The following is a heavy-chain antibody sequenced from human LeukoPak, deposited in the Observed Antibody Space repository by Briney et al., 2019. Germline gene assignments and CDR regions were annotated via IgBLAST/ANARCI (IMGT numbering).Heavy chain of an antibody. CDR1: GFTFSSYW. J-gene: IGHJ4*02. D-gene: IGHD2-15*01. Sequence: GGSLRLSCAASGFTFSSYWMHWVRQAPGKGLVWVSRINSDGSSTSYADSVKGRLTISRDNAKNTLYLQMNSLRAEDTAVYYCARGGSGGRPPTYWGQGTLVTVSS. CDR3: ARGGSGGRPPTY. V-gene: IGHV3-74*01. CDR2: INSDGSST.